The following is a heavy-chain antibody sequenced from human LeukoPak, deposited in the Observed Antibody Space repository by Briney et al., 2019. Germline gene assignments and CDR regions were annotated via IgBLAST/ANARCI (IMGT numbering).Heavy chain of an antibody. Sequence: PSETLSLTCTVSGYSISSGYNWGWIRQPPGKGLEWIGSIYHSGSTYYNPSLKSRVTISVDTSKNQFSLKLSSVTAADTAVSYCARGDRNLRFLEWFRRSNWFDPWGQGTLVTVSS. D-gene: IGHD3-3*01. J-gene: IGHJ5*02. V-gene: IGHV4-38-2*02. CDR1: GYSISSGYN. CDR2: IYHSGST. CDR3: ARGDRNLRFLEWFRRSNWFDP.